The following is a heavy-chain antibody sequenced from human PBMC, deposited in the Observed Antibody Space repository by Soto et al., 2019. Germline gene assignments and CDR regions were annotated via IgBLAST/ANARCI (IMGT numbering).Heavy chain of an antibody. CDR2: TYYRSKWYN. CDR1: GDSVSNNSAA. D-gene: IGHD3-3*01. CDR3: ARDKLRFLEWLLLYYYGMDV. Sequence: QTLSLTCAISGDSVSNNSAAWNWIRQSPSRGLEWLGRTYYRSKWYNDYAVSVKGRITINPDTSKNQFSLQLNSVTPEDTAVYYCARDKLRFLEWLLLYYYGMDVWGQGTTVTVSS. J-gene: IGHJ6*02. V-gene: IGHV6-1*01.